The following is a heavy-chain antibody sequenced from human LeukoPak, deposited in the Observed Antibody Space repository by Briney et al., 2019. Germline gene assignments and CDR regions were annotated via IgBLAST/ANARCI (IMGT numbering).Heavy chain of an antibody. CDR3: ARVDSSSPDY. CDR1: GFTVSSNY. V-gene: IGHV3-48*04. J-gene: IGHJ4*02. D-gene: IGHD6-13*01. CDR2: ISSSSSTI. Sequence: GGSLRLSCAASGFTVSSNYMSWVRQAPGKGLEWVSYISSSSSTIYYADSVKGRFTISRDNAKNSLYLQMNSLRAEDTAVYYCARVDSSSPDYWGQGTLVTVSS.